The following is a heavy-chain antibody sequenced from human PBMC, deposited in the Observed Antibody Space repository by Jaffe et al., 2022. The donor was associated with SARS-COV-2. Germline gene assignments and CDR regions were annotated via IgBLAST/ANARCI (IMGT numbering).Heavy chain of an antibody. CDR3: AKVGRADIVVGRGPRSGWFDP. Sequence: EVQLLESGGGLVQPGGSLRLSCAASGFTFSSYAMSWVRQAPGKGLEWVSAISGSGGSTYYADSVKGRFTISRDNSKNTLYLQMNSLRAEDTAVYYCAKVGRADIVVGRGPRSGWFDPWGQGTLVTVSS. CDR2: ISGSGGST. J-gene: IGHJ5*02. D-gene: IGHD2-15*01. V-gene: IGHV3-23*01. CDR1: GFTFSSYA.